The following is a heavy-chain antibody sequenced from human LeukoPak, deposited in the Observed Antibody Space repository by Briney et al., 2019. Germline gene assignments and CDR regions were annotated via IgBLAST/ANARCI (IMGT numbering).Heavy chain of an antibody. J-gene: IGHJ4*02. CDR1: GGFFSGYY. CDR3: ARTVPVLLWFGESFDY. V-gene: IGHV4-34*01. CDR2: INHSGST. D-gene: IGHD3-10*01. Sequence: SETLSLTCAVYGGFFSGYYWSWIRQPPGKGLEWIGEINHSGSTNYNPSLKSRVTISVDTSKNQFSLKLSSVTAADTAVYYCARTVPVLLWFGESFDYWGQGTLVTVSS.